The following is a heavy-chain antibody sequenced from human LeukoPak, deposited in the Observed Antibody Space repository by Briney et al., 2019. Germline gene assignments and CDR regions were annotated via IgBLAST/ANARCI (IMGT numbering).Heavy chain of an antibody. V-gene: IGHV1-18*01. CDR2: ISAYNGNT. CDR3: ARGGDGCSGGSCPLPSFDY. Sequence: ASVKVSCTASGCTFTSYGISWVRQAPGQGLEWMGWISAYNGNTNYAQKLQGRVTMTTDTSTSTAYMELRSLRSDDTAVYYCARGGDGCSGGSCPLPSFDYWGQGTLVTVSS. J-gene: IGHJ4*02. CDR1: GCTFTSYG. D-gene: IGHD2-15*01.